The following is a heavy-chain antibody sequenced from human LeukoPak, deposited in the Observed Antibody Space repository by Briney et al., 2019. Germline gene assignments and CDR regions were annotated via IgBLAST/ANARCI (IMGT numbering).Heavy chain of an antibody. D-gene: IGHD2-15*01. CDR2: INHSGST. V-gene: IGHV4-34*01. Sequence: SETLSLTCTVSGGSISSYYWSWIRQPPGKGLEWIGEINHSGSTNYNPSLKSRVTISVDTSKNQFSLKLSSVTAADTAVYYCAGSWWGAFDIWGQGTMVTVSS. CDR1: GGSISSYY. J-gene: IGHJ3*02. CDR3: AGSWWGAFDI.